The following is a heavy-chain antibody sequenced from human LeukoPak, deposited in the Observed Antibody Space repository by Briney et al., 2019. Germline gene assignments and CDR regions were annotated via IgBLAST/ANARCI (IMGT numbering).Heavy chain of an antibody. J-gene: IGHJ4*02. CDR1: GFIFSSSV. V-gene: IGHV3-30*04. D-gene: IGHD6-6*01. CDR2: ISHDGGNK. Sequence: GGSLRLSCAASGFIFSSSVMHWVRQAPGKGLEWVAVISHDGGNKHYADSVKGRFTISRDNSKNTLYLQMNSLRAEDTAVYYCARVVVSSSSDYFDYWGQGTLVTVSS. CDR3: ARVVVSSSSDYFDY.